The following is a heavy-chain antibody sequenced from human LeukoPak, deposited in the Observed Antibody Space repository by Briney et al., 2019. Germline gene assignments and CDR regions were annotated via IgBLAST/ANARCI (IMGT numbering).Heavy chain of an antibody. V-gene: IGHV1-8*01. Sequence: ASVNVSFMSSVYTFTSYDINWVRQAPGQGLEWMGWMNPNSANTGYAQKFQGRVTMTRNTSISTAYMELSSLRSADTAVYYCARGPPESSNSDYWGQGTLVTVSS. CDR1: VYTFTSYD. CDR3: ARGPPESSNSDY. J-gene: IGHJ4*02. D-gene: IGHD6-13*01. CDR2: MNPNSANT.